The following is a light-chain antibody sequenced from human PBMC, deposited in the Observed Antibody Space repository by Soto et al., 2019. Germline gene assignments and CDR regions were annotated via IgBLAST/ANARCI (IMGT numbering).Light chain of an antibody. CDR1: QSVSGY. J-gene: IGKJ4*01. V-gene: IGKV3-20*01. Sequence: EIVLTHSPGTLSLSVGERATLSCRASQSVSGYLAWYQQTPGQAPRLLIYDASNRATGIPDRFSGSGSGKDITLTNNSMETDDFTVYYCQQYGSSPLTFGGGTTVDIK. CDR3: QQYGSSPLT. CDR2: DAS.